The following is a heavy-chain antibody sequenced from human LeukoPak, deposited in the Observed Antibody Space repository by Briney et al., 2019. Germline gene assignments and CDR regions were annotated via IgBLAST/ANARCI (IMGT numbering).Heavy chain of an antibody. J-gene: IGHJ3*01. CDR3: ATVRTSGCYHAFDV. Sequence: SETLSRTCNVSGGSISSNTYYWAWIRQPPGKGLEWIGSIYRTGTTYYNPPVKTRLTISLDTSKNDLSLKLRSVTAADTAVYYCATVRTSGCYHAFDVWGQGTMISVSS. CDR2: IYRTGTT. D-gene: IGHD6-19*01. V-gene: IGHV4-39*02. CDR1: GGSISSNTYY.